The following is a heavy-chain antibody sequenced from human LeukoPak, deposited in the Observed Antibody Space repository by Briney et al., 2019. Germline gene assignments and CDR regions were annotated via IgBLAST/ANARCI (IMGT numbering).Heavy chain of an antibody. Sequence: ASETLSLTCTGSGGSISSTSYYWGWIRQPPGKGLEWIGTIYYSGSTYYNPSLKSRVTISVDTSKNQFSLKLSSVAAADTAVYFCTRDLAGHFGGFYFDYWGQGTLVTVSS. J-gene: IGHJ4*02. CDR3: TRDLAGHFGGFYFDY. CDR1: GGSISSTSYY. D-gene: IGHD2-21*01. V-gene: IGHV4-39*07. CDR2: IYYSGST.